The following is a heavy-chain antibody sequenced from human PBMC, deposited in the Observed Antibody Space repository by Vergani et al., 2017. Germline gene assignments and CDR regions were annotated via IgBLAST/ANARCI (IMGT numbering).Heavy chain of an antibody. CDR2: INTNTGNP. V-gene: IGHV7-4-1*02. CDR1: GYTFTSSA. D-gene: IGHD5-12*01. Sequence: QVQLVQSGSELKKPGASVKVSCKASGYTFTSSAMYWVRQAPGQGLEWMGWINTNTGNPTYAQGFTGRFVFSLDTSVSTAYLQISSLKAEDTAVYYWARDGTQGYSGYDSHGGFDPWGQGTLVTVSS. J-gene: IGHJ5*02. CDR3: ARDGTQGYSGYDSHGGFDP.